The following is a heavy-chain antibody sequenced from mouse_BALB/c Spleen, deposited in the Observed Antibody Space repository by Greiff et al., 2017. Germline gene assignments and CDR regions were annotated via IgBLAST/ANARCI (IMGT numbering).Heavy chain of an antibody. CDR1: GFTFNTYA. CDR3: VRRNWDAMDY. CDR2: IRSKSNNYAT. Sequence: EVQLVESGGGLVQPKGSLKLSCAASGFTFNTYAMNWVRQAPGKGLEWVARIRSKSNNYATYYADSVKDRFTISRDDSQSMLYLQMNNLKTEDTAMYYCVRRNWDAMDYWGQGTSVTVSS. D-gene: IGHD4-1*01. V-gene: IGHV10-1*02. J-gene: IGHJ4*01.